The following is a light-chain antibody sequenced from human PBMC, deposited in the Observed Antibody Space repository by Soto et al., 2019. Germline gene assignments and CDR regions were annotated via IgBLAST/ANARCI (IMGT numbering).Light chain of an antibody. CDR2: GAF. CDR1: PGIRSY. J-gene: IGKJ3*01. V-gene: IGKV1-9*01. Sequence: IKFTQSPFFFSASVGIRVTIPCRASPGIRSYLAWYRQRSGKAPTLLSWGAFTLRPGGALRIIGIGSATEITLTISSLQPEYFATYLCQQLTTVPPFFTYGPGTKEDLK. CDR3: QQLTTVPPFFT.